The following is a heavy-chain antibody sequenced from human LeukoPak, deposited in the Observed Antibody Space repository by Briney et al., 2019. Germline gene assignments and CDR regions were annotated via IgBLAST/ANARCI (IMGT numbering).Heavy chain of an antibody. D-gene: IGHD3-22*01. CDR2: ISGSGGST. CDR3: AKDPRSYYDSSGYCVDAFDI. Sequence: TGGSLRLSCAASGFTFSSYAMSWVRQAPGKGLEWVSAISGSGGSTYYADSVKGRFTISRDNSKNTLYLQMNRLRAEDTAVYYCAKDPRSYYDSSGYCVDAFDIWGQGTMVTVSS. J-gene: IGHJ3*02. V-gene: IGHV3-23*01. CDR1: GFTFSSYA.